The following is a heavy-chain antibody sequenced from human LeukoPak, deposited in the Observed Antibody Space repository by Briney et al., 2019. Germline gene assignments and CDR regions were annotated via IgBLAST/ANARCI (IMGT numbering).Heavy chain of an antibody. D-gene: IGHD5-18*01. CDR2: ISNDGTIK. CDR1: GFTFSTYG. J-gene: IGHJ4*02. Sequence: GGSLRLSCIGSGFTFSTYGMHWVCQAPGKGLGWVAVISNDGTIKYYADSVKGRFTVSRDNSKNTVYLQMNRLRAEDTAVYYCAREWSGYSFDYWGQGALVAVSS. CDR3: AREWSGYSFDY. V-gene: IGHV3-30*03.